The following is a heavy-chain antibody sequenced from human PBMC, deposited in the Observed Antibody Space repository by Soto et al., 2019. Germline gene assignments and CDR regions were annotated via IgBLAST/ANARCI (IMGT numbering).Heavy chain of an antibody. CDR1: GFSFSTYS. CDR3: ARGGSSSDNGMDV. Sequence: EVQLVESGGGLVQPGGSLRLSCAASGFSFSTYSMNWVRQAPGKGLEWVSYISSRSYTIYYIDSVKGRFTISRDNAKSSLYRQMNSLRDEATAVYYCARGGSSSDNGMDVWGQGTTVTVSS. D-gene: IGHD6-6*01. CDR2: ISSRSYTI. V-gene: IGHV3-48*02. J-gene: IGHJ6*02.